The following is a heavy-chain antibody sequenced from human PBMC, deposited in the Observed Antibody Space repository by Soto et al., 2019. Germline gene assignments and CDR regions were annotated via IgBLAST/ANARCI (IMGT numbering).Heavy chain of an antibody. CDR2: MSNDGSKK. V-gene: IGHV3-30*18. J-gene: IGHJ3*01. CDR1: GFRFSSYG. CDR3: TKDRLRAAGLVPISLDAFDF. D-gene: IGHD6-19*01. Sequence: QVQLVESGGGVVRPGRSLRLSCATSGFRFSSYGMHWVRQAPGKGLEWVAVMSNDGSKKYYGDSVKGRFIISRDNSKNTLYLHMNSLRTEDTALYYCTKDRLRAAGLVPISLDAFDFWGRGTMVTVSS.